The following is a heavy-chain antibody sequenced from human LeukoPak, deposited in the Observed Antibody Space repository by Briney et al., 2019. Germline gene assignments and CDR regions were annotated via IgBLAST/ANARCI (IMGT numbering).Heavy chain of an antibody. V-gene: IGHV4-4*07. Sequence: SETLSLTCTVSGGSISSYYWTWIRQPAGKGLEWIGRIYPSGSTNYNPSLKSRVTISVDTSKNQFSLKLSSVTAADTAVYYCARGRRYCSSTSCYVGRYFDYWGQGTLVTVSS. J-gene: IGHJ4*02. CDR1: GGSISSYY. CDR2: IYPSGST. CDR3: ARGRRYCSSTSCYVGRYFDY. D-gene: IGHD2-2*01.